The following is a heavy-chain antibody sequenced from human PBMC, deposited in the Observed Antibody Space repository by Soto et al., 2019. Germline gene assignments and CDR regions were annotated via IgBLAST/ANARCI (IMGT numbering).Heavy chain of an antibody. CDR1: GYTLTELS. CDR3: AVHIKGLSIVGATGWFDP. D-gene: IGHD1-26*01. CDR2: FDPEDGET. J-gene: IGHJ5*02. Sequence: ASVKVSCKVSGYTLTELSMHWVRQAPGKGLEWMGGFDPEDGETICAQKFQGRVTMTEDTSTDTAYMELSSLRSEDTAVYYCAVHIKGLSIVGATGWFDPWGQGTLVTVSS. V-gene: IGHV1-24*01.